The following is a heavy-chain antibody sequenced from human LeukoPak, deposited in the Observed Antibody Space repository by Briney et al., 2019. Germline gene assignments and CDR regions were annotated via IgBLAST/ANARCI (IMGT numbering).Heavy chain of an antibody. Sequence: PGESLKISCKGSGYSCTSYWIGWVRQMPGKGLEWMGIIYPGDSDTRYSPSFQGQVTISADKSISTAYLQWSSLKASDTAMYYCARHSSSWEVAREFDYWGQGTLVTVSS. D-gene: IGHD6-13*01. V-gene: IGHV5-51*01. J-gene: IGHJ4*02. CDR1: GYSCTSYW. CDR2: IYPGDSDT. CDR3: ARHSSSWEVAREFDY.